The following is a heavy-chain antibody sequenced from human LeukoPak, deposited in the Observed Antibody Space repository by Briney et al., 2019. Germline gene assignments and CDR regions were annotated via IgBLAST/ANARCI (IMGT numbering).Heavy chain of an antibody. V-gene: IGHV3-7*01. Sequence: GGSLRLSCAASGFTFSSYWMSWVRQAPGKGLEWVANIKQDGSEKYYADSVKGRFTISRDNAKNSLYLQMNSLRAEDTAVYYCARAAHYYDSSGYFFFDHWGQGTLVTVSS. D-gene: IGHD3-22*01. CDR2: IKQDGSEK. J-gene: IGHJ4*02. CDR1: GFTFSSYW. CDR3: ARAAHYYDSSGYFFFDH.